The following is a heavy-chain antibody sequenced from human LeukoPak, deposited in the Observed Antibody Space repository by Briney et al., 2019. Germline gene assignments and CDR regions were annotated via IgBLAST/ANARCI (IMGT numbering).Heavy chain of an antibody. CDR2: ISGGGTT. V-gene: IGHV3-23*01. CDR3: AARPLMPPRFDY. D-gene: IGHD2-2*01. Sequence: GGSLRLSCTASGFTFSSYPMSWVRQAPSKGLQWVSAISGGGTTYYADSVKGRFTISRDNSKSTLYLQMNSLRAEDTAIYYCAARPLMPPRFDYWGRGALVTVSS. J-gene: IGHJ4*02. CDR1: GFTFSSYP.